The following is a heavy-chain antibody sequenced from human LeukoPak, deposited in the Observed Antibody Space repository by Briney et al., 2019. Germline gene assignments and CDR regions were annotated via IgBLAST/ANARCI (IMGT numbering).Heavy chain of an antibody. Sequence: ASVNVSCKATGYTFTSYGISWVRQAPGQGLEWMGIINPSGGSTSYAQKFQGRVTMTRDTSTSTVYMELSSLRSEDTAVYYCAREGYGGPRSAFDIWGQGTMVTVSS. CDR1: GYTFTSYG. D-gene: IGHD1-26*01. CDR3: AREGYGGPRSAFDI. J-gene: IGHJ3*02. V-gene: IGHV1-46*01. CDR2: INPSGGST.